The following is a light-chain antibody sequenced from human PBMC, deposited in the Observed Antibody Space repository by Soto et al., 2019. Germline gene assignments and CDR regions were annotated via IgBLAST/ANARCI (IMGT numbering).Light chain of an antibody. Sequence: IQMNQSPSSVFDSVGDRVTITFRASQSISSYLNWYQQKPGKAPKLLIYAASSLQSGVPSRFSGSGSGTDFTLTISSLQPEDFATYYCQQSYSTPWTFGQGTEVDIK. V-gene: IGKV1-39*01. CDR2: AAS. J-gene: IGKJ1*01. CDR3: QQSYSTPWT. CDR1: QSISSY.